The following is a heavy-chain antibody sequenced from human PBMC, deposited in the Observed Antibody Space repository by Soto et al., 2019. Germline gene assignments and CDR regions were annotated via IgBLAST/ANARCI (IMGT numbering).Heavy chain of an antibody. V-gene: IGHV4-30-4*01. CDR3: AREKTYYYDSSGPPGY. J-gene: IGHJ4*02. CDR2: IYYSGST. D-gene: IGHD3-22*01. Sequence: PSETLSLTCTISGGSISSGDYYWSWIRQPPGKGLEWIGYIYYSGSTYYNPSLKSRVTISVDTSKNQFSLKLSSVTAADTAVYYCAREKTYYYDSSGPPGYWGQGTLVTVSS. CDR1: GGSISSGDYY.